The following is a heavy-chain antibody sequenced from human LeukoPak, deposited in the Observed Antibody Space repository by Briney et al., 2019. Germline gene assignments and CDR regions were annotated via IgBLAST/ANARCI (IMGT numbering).Heavy chain of an antibody. J-gene: IGHJ4*02. Sequence: PGGSLRLSCSVSGFTFSSYGMHWGPQAPGKALEWVAVISYDGSNKYYADSVKGRFTISRDNSKNTLYLQMNSLRAEDTAVYYCAKGGYYGSGMVDYWGQGTLVTVSS. CDR2: ISYDGSNK. CDR3: AKGGYYGSGMVDY. V-gene: IGHV3-30*18. D-gene: IGHD3-10*01. CDR1: GFTFSSYG.